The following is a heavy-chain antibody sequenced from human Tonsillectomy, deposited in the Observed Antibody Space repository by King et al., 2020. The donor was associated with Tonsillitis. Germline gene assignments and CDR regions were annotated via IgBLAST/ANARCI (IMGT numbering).Heavy chain of an antibody. CDR3: ARGGSSGWSYYYGMDV. J-gene: IGHJ6*04. CDR2: IWYDGSNK. V-gene: IGHV3-33*01. D-gene: IGHD6-19*01. CDR1: GFTFSSYG. Sequence: VQLVESGGGVVQPGRSLRLSCAASGFTFSSYGMHWVRQAPGKGLEWVAVIWYDGSNKYYADSVKGRFTISRDNSKNTLYLQMNSLRAEDTAVYYCARGGSSGWSYYYGMDVWGKGTTVTVSS.